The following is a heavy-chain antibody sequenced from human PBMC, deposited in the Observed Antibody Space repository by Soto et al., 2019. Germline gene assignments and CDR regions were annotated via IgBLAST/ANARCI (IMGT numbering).Heavy chain of an antibody. CDR3: AKAPYYYDSSGFYFHAFDI. Sequence: GGSLRLSCAAAGFTFNSYAMNWVRQAPGKGVEWVSSISGRGYRTYYADSAKGRFTISRDNSKNTLFLQMNSLRAEDTAVYYCAKAPYYYDSSGFYFHAFDIWGQWTMVTVSS. J-gene: IGHJ3*02. CDR2: ISGRGYRT. V-gene: IGHV3-23*01. CDR1: GFTFNSYA. D-gene: IGHD3-22*01.